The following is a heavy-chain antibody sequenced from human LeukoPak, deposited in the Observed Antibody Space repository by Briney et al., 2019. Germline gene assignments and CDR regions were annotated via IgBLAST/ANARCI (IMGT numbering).Heavy chain of an antibody. J-gene: IGHJ4*02. CDR1: GFIFSSYA. V-gene: IGHV3-30*04. Sequence: PGGSLRLSCAASGFIFSSYAMHWVRQAPGKGLEWVAVISYDGSSKYYADSVKGRFTISRDNSKNTLYLQMNSLRAEDTAVYYCARNGQWELPYYFDYWGQGTLVTVSS. CDR3: ARNGQWELPYYFDY. D-gene: IGHD1-26*01. CDR2: ISYDGSSK.